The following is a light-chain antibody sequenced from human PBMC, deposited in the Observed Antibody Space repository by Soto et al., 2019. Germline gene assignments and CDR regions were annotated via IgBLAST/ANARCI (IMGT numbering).Light chain of an antibody. Sequence: EIILTQSPDTLSLSPGERATLSCRASQSVSSNLAWYQQKPGQAPRLLIYGASARATGIPARFSGSGSGTEFTLTINSLQSEDFAVYYCQQYNNWPMWTFGQGTKVDIK. CDR3: QQYNNWPMWT. CDR2: GAS. J-gene: IGKJ1*01. V-gene: IGKV3-15*01. CDR1: QSVSSN.